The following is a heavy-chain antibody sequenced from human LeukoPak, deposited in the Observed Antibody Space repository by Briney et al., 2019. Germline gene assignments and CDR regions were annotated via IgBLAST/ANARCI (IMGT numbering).Heavy chain of an antibody. Sequence: GGSLRLSCAASGFTFSSYAMHWVRQAPGKGLEWVAVISYDGSNKYYADSVKGRFTISRDNSKNTLYLQMNSLRAEDTAVYYCARDRGGSSWSFDYWGQGTLVTVSS. CDR1: GFTFSSYA. CDR3: ARDRGGSSWSFDY. V-gene: IGHV3-30*01. J-gene: IGHJ4*02. CDR2: ISYDGSNK. D-gene: IGHD6-13*01.